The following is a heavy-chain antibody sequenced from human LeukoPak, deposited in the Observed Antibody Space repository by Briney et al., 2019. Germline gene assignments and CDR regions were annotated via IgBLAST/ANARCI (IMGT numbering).Heavy chain of an antibody. CDR3: ARDGTTSPYYYGMDV. Sequence: LXLSCAASGFTLSSNYMSWVRQAPGKGVEWVSVIYSGGSTYYADSVKGRFTISRDNSKNTLYLQMNSLRAEDTAVYYCARDGTTSPYYYGMDVWGQGTTVTVSS. CDR1: GFTLSSNY. CDR2: IYSGGST. V-gene: IGHV3-53*01. J-gene: IGHJ6*02. D-gene: IGHD1-7*01.